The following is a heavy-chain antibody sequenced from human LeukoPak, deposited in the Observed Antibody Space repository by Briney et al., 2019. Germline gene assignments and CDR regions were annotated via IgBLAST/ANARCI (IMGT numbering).Heavy chain of an antibody. D-gene: IGHD2-15*01. Sequence: SGPALVKPTQNPTLTCTFSGFSLSTSGMRVSWIRQPPAKALEWLARIDWDDDKFYSTSLKTRLTISKDTSKNQVVLTMTNMDPVDTATYYCARSSLGYCSGGSCYKHYDYWGQGTLVTVSS. V-gene: IGHV2-70*04. CDR2: IDWDDDK. CDR1: GFSLSTSGMR. J-gene: IGHJ4*02. CDR3: ARSSLGYCSGGSCYKHYDY.